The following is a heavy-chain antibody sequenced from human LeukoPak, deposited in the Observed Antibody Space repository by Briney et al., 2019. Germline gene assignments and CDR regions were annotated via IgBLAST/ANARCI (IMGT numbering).Heavy chain of an antibody. Sequence: GGSLRLSCAASGFTFSSYAMSWVRQAPGKGLEWVSAISGSGGSTYYIDSVKGRFTISRDNSKNTLYLQMESLRAEDTAVYYCARGGDMVGTTKVPFDYWGQGTLVTVSS. CDR3: ARGGDMVGTTKVPFDY. V-gene: IGHV3-23*01. D-gene: IGHD1-26*01. CDR2: ISGSGGST. J-gene: IGHJ4*02. CDR1: GFTFSSYA.